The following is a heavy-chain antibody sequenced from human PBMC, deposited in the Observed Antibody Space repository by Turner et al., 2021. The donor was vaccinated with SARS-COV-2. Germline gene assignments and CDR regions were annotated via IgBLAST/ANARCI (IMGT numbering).Heavy chain of an antibody. CDR1: GGSISSSSYY. V-gene: IGHV4-39*07. J-gene: IGHJ4*02. D-gene: IGHD6-19*01. CDR3: ARSGWSLWYFDY. CDR2: INHSGST. Sequence: QLQLQESGPGLVKPSETLSLTCTVSGGSISSSSYYWGWIRQPPGKGLEWIGEINHSGSTNYNPSLKSRVTISVDTSKNQFSLKLSSVTAADTAVYYCARSGWSLWYFDYWGQGTLVTVSS.